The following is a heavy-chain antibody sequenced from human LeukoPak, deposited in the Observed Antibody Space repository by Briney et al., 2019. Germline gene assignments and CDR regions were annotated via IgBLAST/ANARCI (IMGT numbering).Heavy chain of an antibody. CDR3: ARGVTAAGTYSWFDP. V-gene: IGHV4-59*01. CDR2: IYYSGST. D-gene: IGHD6-13*01. CDR1: GGSISSYY. Sequence: HPSGTLSLTCTVSGGSISSYYWSWIRQPPGKGLEWIGYIYYSGSTNYNPSLKSRVTISVDTSKNQFSLKLTSVTAADTAVYYCARGVTAAGTYSWFDPWGQGIPVTVSS. J-gene: IGHJ5*02.